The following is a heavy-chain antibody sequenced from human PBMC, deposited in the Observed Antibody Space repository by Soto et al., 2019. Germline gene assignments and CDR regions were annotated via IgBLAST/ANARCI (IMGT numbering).Heavy chain of an antibody. CDR2: INAGSGNR. CDR3: GRDTETLGRRANDDFDI. J-gene: IGHJ3*02. V-gene: IGHV1-3*01. D-gene: IGHD2-8*01. Sequence: APVKASCTATGTTFSAYTMNCVRPPPGQSGEWMGWINAGSGNRKYSQDFQGRVSITRDKYASTVYMELTGMTSEDKAVDYCGRDTETLGRRANDDFDIWGQGTLVTVSS. CDR1: GTTFSAYT.